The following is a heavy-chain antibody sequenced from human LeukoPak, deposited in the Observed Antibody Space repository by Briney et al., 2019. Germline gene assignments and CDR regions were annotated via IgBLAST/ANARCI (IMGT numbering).Heavy chain of an antibody. J-gene: IGHJ3*02. Sequence: GGSLRLSCPASGFTVSSNYMSWVRQAPGKGLEWVSAFSGRGGSTYYADSVKGRFTISRDNSKNTLYLQMNSLRAEDTAVYYCAKDLGRRLEAFDIWGQGTMVTVSS. CDR3: AKDLGRRLEAFDI. CDR1: GFTVSSNY. CDR2: FSGRGGST. D-gene: IGHD2-15*01. V-gene: IGHV3-23*01.